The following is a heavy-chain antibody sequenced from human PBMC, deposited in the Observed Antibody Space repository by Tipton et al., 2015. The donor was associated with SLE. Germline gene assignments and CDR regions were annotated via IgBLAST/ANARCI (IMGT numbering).Heavy chain of an antibody. D-gene: IGHD3-10*01. J-gene: IGHJ3*02. Sequence: LRLSCTVSGGSISSSSYYWGWIRQPAGKGLEWIGRIYTSGSTNYNPALKSRVTMSVDTSKNQFSLKLSSVTAADTAVYYCARDRGDGPTPDAFDIWGQGTMVTVSS. V-gene: IGHV4-61*02. CDR2: IYTSGST. CDR1: GGSISSSSYY. CDR3: ARDRGDGPTPDAFDI.